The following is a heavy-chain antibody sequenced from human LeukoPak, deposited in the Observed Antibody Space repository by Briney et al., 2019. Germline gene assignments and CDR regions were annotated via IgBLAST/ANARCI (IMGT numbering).Heavy chain of an antibody. CDR2: ISSNGGST. V-gene: IGHV3-64D*06. J-gene: IGHJ4*02. Sequence: GGSLRLSCSASGFTFSSYTMHWVRQAPGKGLEYVSGISSNGGSTYYADSVTDTFTISRDNSKNTLYLQMSSLRVEDTAVYYCARGSIIDYWGQGTLVTVSS. CDR1: GFTFSSYT. CDR3: ARGSIIDY.